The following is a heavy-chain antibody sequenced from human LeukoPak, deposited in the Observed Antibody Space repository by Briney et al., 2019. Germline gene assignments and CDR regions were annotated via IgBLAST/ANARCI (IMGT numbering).Heavy chain of an antibody. V-gene: IGHV3-53*01. J-gene: IGHJ4*02. D-gene: IGHD5-18*01. CDR2: IYPDGRT. CDR3: ARADYGYGD. Sequence: GGSLRLSCAASGFIVSNNYMSWVRQAPGKGLEWVSVIYPDGRTYYADSVKGRFTISRDNPKNTLYLQMKSLRVEDTAVYYCARADYGYGDWGQGTLVTVSS. CDR1: GFIVSNNY.